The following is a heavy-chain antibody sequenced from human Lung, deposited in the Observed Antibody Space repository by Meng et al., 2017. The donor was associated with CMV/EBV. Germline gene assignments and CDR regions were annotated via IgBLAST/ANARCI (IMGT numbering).Heavy chain of an antibody. CDR3: AKEGRYCSSTSCFYYFDY. J-gene: IGHJ4*02. Sequence: GGSXRLXCAASAFTFDDYTMHWVRQAPGKFLEWVSLISWDGGSTYYADSVKGRFNISRDNSKNSLYLQMNSLRTDDTSLYYCAKEGRYCSSTSCFYYFDYWXQGTXVTVSS. CDR1: AFTFDDYT. V-gene: IGHV3-43*01. CDR2: ISWDGGST. D-gene: IGHD2-2*01.